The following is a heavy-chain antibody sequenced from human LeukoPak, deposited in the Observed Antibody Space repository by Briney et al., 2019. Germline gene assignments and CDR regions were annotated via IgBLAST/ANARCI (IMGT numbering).Heavy chain of an antibody. CDR2: IAHHGSNK. CDR1: GFTFSSYA. J-gene: IGHJ4*02. Sequence: GGSLRLSCAASGFTFSSYAMHWVRQGPGTGLEWVAYIAHHGSNKYYAGSVKGRFTISRDNSKRTLYLQMNNLRADDTAVYYCAKDGSWSCTDWGQGALVTVSS. V-gene: IGHV3-30*02. CDR3: AKDGSWSCTD. D-gene: IGHD2-8*02.